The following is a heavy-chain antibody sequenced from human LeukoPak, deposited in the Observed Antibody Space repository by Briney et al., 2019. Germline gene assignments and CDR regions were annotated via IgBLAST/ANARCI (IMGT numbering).Heavy chain of an antibody. Sequence: SETLSLTCTVSGGSISYYWSWIRPSPGKGLEWIGYIYYSGTTNYNPSLKSRVTISVDTSKNRFSLQLRSVTAADSAVYYCAREDPQTRVPEGMDVWGQGTTVTVPS. V-gene: IGHV4-59*01. D-gene: IGHD4/OR15-4a*01. CDR2: IYYSGTT. CDR1: GGSISYY. J-gene: IGHJ6*02. CDR3: AREDPQTRVPEGMDV.